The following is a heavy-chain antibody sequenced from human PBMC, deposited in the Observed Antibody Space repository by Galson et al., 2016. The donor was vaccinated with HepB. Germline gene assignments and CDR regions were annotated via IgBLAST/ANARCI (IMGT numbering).Heavy chain of an antibody. CDR1: GFTFSSYG. D-gene: IGHD3-16*01. J-gene: IGHJ4*02. CDR3: ARDGARGSAWRGVDY. CDR2: IWYDGSNK. Sequence: SLRLSCAASGFTFSSYGMHWVRQAPGKGLEWVAVIWYDGSNKYYADSVKGRFTISRDNSKNTLYLQMNSLRAEDTAVYYCARDGARGSAWRGVDYWGQGTLVTVSS. V-gene: IGHV3-33*01.